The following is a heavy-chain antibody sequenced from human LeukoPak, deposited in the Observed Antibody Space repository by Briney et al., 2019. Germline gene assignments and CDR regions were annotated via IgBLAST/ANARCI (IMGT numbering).Heavy chain of an antibody. CDR1: GFTFSSYA. CDR2: ISYDGSNK. D-gene: IGHD6-19*01. CDR3: ARDSSGWYGEGEFDAFDI. J-gene: IGHJ3*02. Sequence: GGSLRLSCAASGFTFSSYAMHWVRQAPGKGLEWVAVISYDGSNKYYADSVKGRFTISRDNSKNTLYLQMNSLRAEDTAVYYCARDSSGWYGEGEFDAFDIWGQGTMVTVSS. V-gene: IGHV3-30-3*01.